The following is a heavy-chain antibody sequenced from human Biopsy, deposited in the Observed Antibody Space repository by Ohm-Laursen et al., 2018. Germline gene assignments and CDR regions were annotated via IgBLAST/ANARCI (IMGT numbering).Heavy chain of an antibody. Sequence: SDTLSLTCTVSDGSIGGYYWSWIRQPPGKGLEWIGYVYYTGSTDYNPSLQSRVTISVDTSKNHFSLRLRSVTPADTAIYYCARDRGYYSDRTVPGYFDLWGRGTLVTVSS. V-gene: IGHV4-59*01. CDR3: ARDRGYYSDRTVPGYFDL. D-gene: IGHD3-22*01. CDR2: VYYTGST. CDR1: DGSIGGYY. J-gene: IGHJ2*01.